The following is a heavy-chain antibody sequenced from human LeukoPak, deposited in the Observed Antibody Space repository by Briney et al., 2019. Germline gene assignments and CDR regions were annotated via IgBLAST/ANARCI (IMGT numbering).Heavy chain of an antibody. CDR2: ISSSGHTI. V-gene: IGHV3-48*03. J-gene: IGHJ6*03. Sequence: GGSLRLSCAHSGFTFSSYEMNCVRQAPGKGLEWVSYISSSGHTIYYADSVKGRFTISRGNAKNSLYLQMNSLRAEDTAVYYCARDPPYDILTGRHLYYMDVWGKGTTVTVSS. CDR3: ARDPPYDILTGRHLYYMDV. D-gene: IGHD3-9*01. CDR1: GFTFSSYE.